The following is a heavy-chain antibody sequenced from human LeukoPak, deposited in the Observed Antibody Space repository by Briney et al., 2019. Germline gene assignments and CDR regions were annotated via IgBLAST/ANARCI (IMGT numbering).Heavy chain of an antibody. Sequence: GGSLRLSCAASGFTFSSYAMSWVRQAPGKGLEWVSAISGSGGSTYYADSVKGRFTISRDNAKNSLYLQMNSLRAEDTALYYCAKDLVPYYYDSSPSADWGQGTLVTVSS. D-gene: IGHD3-22*01. CDR1: GFTFSSYA. V-gene: IGHV3-23*01. J-gene: IGHJ4*02. CDR2: ISGSGGST. CDR3: AKDLVPYYYDSSPSAD.